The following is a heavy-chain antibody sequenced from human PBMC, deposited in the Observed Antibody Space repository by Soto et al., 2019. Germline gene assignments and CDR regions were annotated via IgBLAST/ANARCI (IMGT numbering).Heavy chain of an antibody. Sequence: ASVYVSCQHSDSTFTSYGLSWVRQASGQGLEWMGWISAYNGNTNYAQKRQGRVTMTTDTSTSTAYMELRSLRSDDTAVYYGARDLTGTPVYWGQGTLVTVSS. CDR1: DSTFTSYG. V-gene: IGHV1-18*01. D-gene: IGHD3-9*01. CDR3: ARDLTGTPVY. CDR2: ISAYNGNT. J-gene: IGHJ4*02.